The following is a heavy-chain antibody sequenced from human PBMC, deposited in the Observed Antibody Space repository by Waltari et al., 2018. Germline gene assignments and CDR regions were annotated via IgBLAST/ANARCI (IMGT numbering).Heavy chain of an antibody. CDR3: ARFTQVAGSSLLDY. Sequence: QLQLQESGPGLVKPSETLSLTCTVSGDSSPSSLDHCGWIRQPPGKRFEWIGIINYSGTTYYNPSLRSQVTMSVDMSKNQFSLKLTSVTAADTAVYYCARFTQVAGSSLLDYWGQGTLVTVSS. CDR1: GDSSPSSLDH. J-gene: IGHJ4*02. V-gene: IGHV4-39*01. D-gene: IGHD6-19*01. CDR2: INYSGTT.